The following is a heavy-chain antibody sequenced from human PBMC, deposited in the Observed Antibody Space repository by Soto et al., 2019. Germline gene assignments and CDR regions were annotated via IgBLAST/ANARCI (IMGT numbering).Heavy chain of an antibody. V-gene: IGHV3-48*03. J-gene: IGHJ3*02. Sequence: SLRLSCAASGFTFLSYEMNWVRPAPVKGLEWVSYISSSGSTIYYADSVKGRFTISRDNAKNSLYLQMNSLRAEDTAVYYCEADYYDSSGYFRGNFDIWGQGTMVTVSS. CDR3: EADYYDSSGYFRGNFDI. CDR1: GFTFLSYE. D-gene: IGHD3-22*01. CDR2: ISSSGSTI.